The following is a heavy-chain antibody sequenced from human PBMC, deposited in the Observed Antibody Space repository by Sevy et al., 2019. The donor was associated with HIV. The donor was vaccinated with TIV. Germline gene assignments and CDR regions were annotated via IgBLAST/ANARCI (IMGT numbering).Heavy chain of an antibody. V-gene: IGHV3-7*01. Sequence: GGSLRLSYAASGFTFSSYWMSWVRQAPGKGLEWVANIKQDGSEKYYVDSVKGRFTISRDNAKNSLYLQMNSLGAEDTAVYYCARDRVYYYGSGSYTYYFDYWGQGTLVTVSS. CDR3: ARDRVYYYGSGSYTYYFDY. J-gene: IGHJ4*02. CDR2: IKQDGSEK. CDR1: GFTFSSYW. D-gene: IGHD3-10*01.